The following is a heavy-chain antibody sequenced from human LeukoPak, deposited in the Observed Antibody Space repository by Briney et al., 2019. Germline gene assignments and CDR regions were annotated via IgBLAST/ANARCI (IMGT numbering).Heavy chain of an antibody. CDR3: TRSTSGTYFFDY. D-gene: IGHD1-26*01. CDR2: IKQDGSEK. CDR1: GFTFSNYW. Sequence: PGGSLRLSCAASGFTFSNYWMSWVRQAPGKGLEWMANIKQDGSEKYYVDSVKGRFTISRDNAKNSLYLQMNSLRAEDTAVYYCTRSTSGTYFFDYWGQGTLVTVSS. V-gene: IGHV3-7*01. J-gene: IGHJ4*02.